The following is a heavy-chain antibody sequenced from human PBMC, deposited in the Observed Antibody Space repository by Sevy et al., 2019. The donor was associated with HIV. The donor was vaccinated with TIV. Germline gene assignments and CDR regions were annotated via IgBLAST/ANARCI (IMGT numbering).Heavy chain of an antibody. CDR2: IWYDGSNN. J-gene: IGHJ4*02. CDR3: ARDKGLGLGELGSLNYFDY. V-gene: IGHV3-33*01. CDR1: GFIFSNYG. Sequence: GGSLRLSCAASGFIFSNYGMHWVRQAPGKGLEWVAVIWYDGSNNYYEDSVKGRFTISRDNSNNTLFLQMNGLTAEDTALYYCARDKGLGLGELGSLNYFDYWGQGTPVTVSS. D-gene: IGHD3-10*01.